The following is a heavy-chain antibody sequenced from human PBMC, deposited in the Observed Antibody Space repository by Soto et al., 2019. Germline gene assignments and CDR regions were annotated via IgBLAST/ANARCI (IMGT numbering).Heavy chain of an antibody. CDR3: ARLGAPCSGGSCYSVAFYYMDV. Sequence: SETLSLTCTVSGGSISSYYWSWIRQPPGKGLEWIGYIYYSGSTNYNPSLKSRVTISVDTSKNQFSLKLSSVTAADTAVYYCARLGAPCSGGSCYSVAFYYMDVWGKGTKVTVSS. D-gene: IGHD2-15*01. CDR1: GGSISSYY. J-gene: IGHJ6*03. V-gene: IGHV4-59*08. CDR2: IYYSGST.